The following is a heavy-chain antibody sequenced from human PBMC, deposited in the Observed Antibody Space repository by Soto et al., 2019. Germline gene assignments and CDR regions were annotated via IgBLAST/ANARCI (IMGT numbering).Heavy chain of an antibody. V-gene: IGHV4-39*01. D-gene: IGHD3-3*02. J-gene: IGHJ2*01. Sequence: QPPGKGLEWIGRIYYSGSTYYNPSLKSRVTISVDTSKNQFSLRLSSVTAVYIFFFQAEDGIRGLCTVSAFLLNRSSDL. CDR2: IYYSGST. CDR3: EDGIRGLCTVSAFLLNRSSDL.